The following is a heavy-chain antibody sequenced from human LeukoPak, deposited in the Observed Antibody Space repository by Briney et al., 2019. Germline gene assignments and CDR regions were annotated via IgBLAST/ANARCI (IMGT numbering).Heavy chain of an antibody. D-gene: IGHD3-10*01. CDR1: GGSISSSNW. V-gene: IGHV4-4*02. CDR2: IYHSGST. CDR3: AISNEAGPKLQYYNY. J-gene: IGHJ4*02. Sequence: PSGTLSLTCAASGGSISSSNWWSWVRQPPGKGLEWIGEIYHSGSTNYNPSLKSRVTISVDKSKNQFSLKLSSVTAADTAVYYCAISNEAGPKLQYYNYWGQGTLVTVSS.